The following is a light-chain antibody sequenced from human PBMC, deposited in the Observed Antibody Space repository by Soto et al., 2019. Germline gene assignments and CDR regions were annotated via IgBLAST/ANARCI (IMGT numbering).Light chain of an antibody. CDR3: QQYNSYSEA. Sequence: DIQMTQSPSTLSASVGDRVTITCRASQSISSWLAWYQQKPGKAPKLLIYDASSLESGVPSRFSGSGSGTEITLTISSLQPDDFATYYCQQYNSYSEACGQGNKVDIK. V-gene: IGKV1-5*01. J-gene: IGKJ1*01. CDR1: QSISSW. CDR2: DAS.